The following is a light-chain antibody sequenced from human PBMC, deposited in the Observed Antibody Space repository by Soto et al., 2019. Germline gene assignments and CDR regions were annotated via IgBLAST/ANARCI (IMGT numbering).Light chain of an antibody. Sequence: QAVVTQSPSASASLGASVKLTCTLSSGHRSYAIAWHQQQPEKGPRFLMKLNSDGSHRKGDGIPDRFSGSSSGAERYLTISGLQAEDEADYYCSSYTSSSSYVFGTGTKLTVL. CDR2: LNSDGSH. J-gene: IGLJ1*01. V-gene: IGLV4-69*01. CDR1: SGHRSYA. CDR3: SSYTSSSSYV.